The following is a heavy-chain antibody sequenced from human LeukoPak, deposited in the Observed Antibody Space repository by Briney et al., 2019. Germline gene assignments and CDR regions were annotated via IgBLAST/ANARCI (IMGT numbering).Heavy chain of an antibody. V-gene: IGHV3-30*04. CDR1: GFSFGSYA. CDR3: ARGSWGYRLIYAEPTDY. J-gene: IGHJ4*02. D-gene: IGHD2-2*02. CDR2: IPNDGSNN. Sequence: GGSLRLSCAASGFSFGSYAMHWARQAPGKGLEWVAVIPNDGSNNYYADSVKGRFTISRDNSKNTLYLQMNSLRAEDTALYYCARGSWGYRLIYAEPTDYWGQGTLVTVSS.